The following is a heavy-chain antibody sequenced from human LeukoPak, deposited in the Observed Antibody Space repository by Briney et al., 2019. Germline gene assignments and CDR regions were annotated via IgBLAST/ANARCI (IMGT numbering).Heavy chain of an antibody. D-gene: IGHD3-3*01. CDR3: ARAPSFGVVDY. V-gene: IGHV3-23*01. Sequence: GGSLRLSCAASGFTFSSYAMSWVRQAPGKGLEWVSAISGSGGSTYYADSVKGRFTISRDNSKNTLYLQINSLRAEDAAVYYCARAPSFGVVDYWGQGTLVTVSS. CDR2: ISGSGGST. CDR1: GFTFSSYA. J-gene: IGHJ4*02.